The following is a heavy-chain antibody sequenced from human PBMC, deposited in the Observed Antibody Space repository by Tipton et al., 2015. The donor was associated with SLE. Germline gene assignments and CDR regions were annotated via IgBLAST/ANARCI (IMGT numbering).Heavy chain of an antibody. CDR3: AREGTNGWYKWFDP. J-gene: IGHJ5*02. D-gene: IGHD2-8*01. CDR1: NGSISSSGYY. V-gene: IGHV4-39*02. CDR2: IYHSGST. Sequence: TLSLTCIVSNGSISSSGYYWGWIRQPPGKGLEWIGSIYHSGSTYYNPSLKSRVSISIDTSKSQFSLKLHSVTAADTAVYYCAREGTNGWYKWFDPWGQGTLVTVSS.